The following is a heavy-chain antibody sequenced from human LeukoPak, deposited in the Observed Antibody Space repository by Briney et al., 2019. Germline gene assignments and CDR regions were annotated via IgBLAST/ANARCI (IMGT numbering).Heavy chain of an antibody. D-gene: IGHD3-10*01. J-gene: IGHJ5*02. CDR1: GYTFTSYG. Sequence: GASVKASCKASGYTFTSYGINWVRQAPGQGLEWMGWIRAYNGDTNYAQKLQGRVAMTTDTSTNTAYMGLRSLTSDDTAIYYCARDARDVLLWFGEFFPWGQGTLVTVSS. CDR2: IRAYNGDT. CDR3: ARDARDVLLWFGEFFP. V-gene: IGHV1-18*01.